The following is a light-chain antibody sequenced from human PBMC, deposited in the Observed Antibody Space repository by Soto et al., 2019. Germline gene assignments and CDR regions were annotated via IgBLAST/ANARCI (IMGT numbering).Light chain of an antibody. CDR2: DVS. J-gene: IGLJ2*01. V-gene: IGLV2-14*01. CDR3: SSYTSSSTLLVL. CDR1: SSDVGGYNY. Sequence: QSALTRPASVSGSPGQSITISCTGTSSDVGGYNYVSWYQQHPGKAPKLMIYDVSNRPSGVSNRFSGSKSGNTASLTISGLQAEDEADYYCSSYTSSSTLLVLFGGGTKLTV.